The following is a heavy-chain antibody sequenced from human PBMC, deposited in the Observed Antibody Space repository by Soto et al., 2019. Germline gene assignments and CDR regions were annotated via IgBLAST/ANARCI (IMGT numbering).Heavy chain of an antibody. D-gene: IGHD6-19*01. Sequence: VGSLRLSCAASGFTFSSYGMHWVRQAPGKGLEWVAVISYDGSNKYYADSVKGRFTISRDNSKNTLYLQMNSLRAEDTAVYYCAKDREAVAGPFDYWGQGTLVTVSS. J-gene: IGHJ4*02. V-gene: IGHV3-30*18. CDR2: ISYDGSNK. CDR3: AKDREAVAGPFDY. CDR1: GFTFSSYG.